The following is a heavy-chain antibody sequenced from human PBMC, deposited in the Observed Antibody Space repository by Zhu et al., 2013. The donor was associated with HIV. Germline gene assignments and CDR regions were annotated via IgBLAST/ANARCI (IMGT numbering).Heavy chain of an antibody. D-gene: IGHD2-2*01. Sequence: QVQLVQSGAEVKKPGASVKVSCKASGYTFTSYGISWVRQAPGQGLEWMGGIIPIFGTANYAQKFQGRVTITADKSTSTAYMELSSLRSEDTAVYYCARARESVVPAAMSAMDYWGQGTLVTVSS. CDR3: ARARESVVPAAMSAMDY. J-gene: IGHJ4*02. CDR1: GYTFTSYG. V-gene: IGHV1-69*06. CDR2: IIPIFGTA.